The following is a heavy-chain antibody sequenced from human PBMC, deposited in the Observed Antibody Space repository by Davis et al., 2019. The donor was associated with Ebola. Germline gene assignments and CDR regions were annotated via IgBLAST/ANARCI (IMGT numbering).Heavy chain of an antibody. CDR1: GFTLSGYD. Sequence: GGSLRLSCAASGFTLSGYDMNWVRQAPGKGLQWVAVIWDDGSNKYYADSVKGRFTISRDNSRNTLYLQMNSLRPEDTAMYFCAKARTMTTVVPDSFDIWGQGTMVTVSS. CDR2: IWDDGSNK. J-gene: IGHJ3*02. D-gene: IGHD4-23*01. CDR3: AKARTMTTVVPDSFDI. V-gene: IGHV3-30*02.